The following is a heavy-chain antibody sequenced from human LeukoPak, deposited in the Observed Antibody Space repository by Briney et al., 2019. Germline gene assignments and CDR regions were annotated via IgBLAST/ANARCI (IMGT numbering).Heavy chain of an antibody. CDR2: IYHSGST. J-gene: IGHJ6*03. Sequence: SETLSLTCAVSGYSISSGYYWGWIRQPPGKGLEWIGSIYHSGSTYYNPSLKSRATISVDTSKNQFSLKLSSVTAADTAVYYCARQTYYDFWSGWSDYYYYMDVWGKGTTVTVSS. CDR1: GYSISSGYY. CDR3: ARQTYYDFWSGWSDYYYYMDV. V-gene: IGHV4-38-2*01. D-gene: IGHD3-3*01.